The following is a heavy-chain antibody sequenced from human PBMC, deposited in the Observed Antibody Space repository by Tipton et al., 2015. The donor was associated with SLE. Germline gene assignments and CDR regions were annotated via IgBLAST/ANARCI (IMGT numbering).Heavy chain of an antibody. V-gene: IGHV3-23*01. CDR1: GFTFSTYT. CDR2: ISGSGGST. CDR3: ARGDGYNPSDY. Sequence: SLRLSCAASGFTFSTYTMNWVRQAPGKGLEWVSAISGSGGSTYYADSVKGRFTISRDNSKNTLYLQVNSLRAGDTAVYYCARGDGYNPSDYWGQGTLVTVSS. D-gene: IGHD5-24*01. J-gene: IGHJ4*02.